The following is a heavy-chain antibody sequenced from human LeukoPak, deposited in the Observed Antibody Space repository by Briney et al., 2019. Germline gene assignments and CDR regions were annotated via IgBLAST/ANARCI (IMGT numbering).Heavy chain of an antibody. CDR3: ARGIPSFTLCGVVIY. V-gene: IGHV1-2*02. CDR1: GYNFPGYD. D-gene: IGHD3-3*01. CDR2: INPNNGGT. J-gene: IGHJ4*02. Sequence: SSVKVSCKTSGYNFPGYDIHWVRQAPGHGPEWMGLINPNNGGTEYAQRFQGRVTMTRDTSISTAFMELSGLRSDDTAAYYCARGIPSFTLCGVVIYWGRGTAVTVSS.